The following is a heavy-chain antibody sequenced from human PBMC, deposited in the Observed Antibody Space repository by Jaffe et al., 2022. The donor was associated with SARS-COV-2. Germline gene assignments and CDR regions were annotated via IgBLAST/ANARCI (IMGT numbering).Heavy chain of an antibody. CDR1: AYTFSSHD. CDR3: ARCGGQYNDYLPH. CDR2: MNPNNGNT. Sequence: QVQLVQSGAEVKKPGASVKVSCKASAYTFSSHDFNWVRQATGQGLEWMGWMNPNNGNTGYAQKFQGRVTMTRNTSISTVYMELNSLRSEDTAVYYCARCGGQYNDYLPHWGQGSLVTVSS. V-gene: IGHV1-8*01. J-gene: IGHJ4*02. D-gene: IGHD3-16*01.